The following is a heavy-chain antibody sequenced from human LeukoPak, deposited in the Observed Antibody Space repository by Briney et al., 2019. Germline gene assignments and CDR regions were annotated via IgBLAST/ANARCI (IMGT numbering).Heavy chain of an antibody. D-gene: IGHD1-26*01. J-gene: IGHJ4*02. CDR2: IYPGDSET. V-gene: IGHV5-51*01. CDR1: GYSFTNYW. CDR3: ARRNSGSRFDY. Sequence: GESLKISCKGSGYSFTNYWIGWVRQLPGKGLECMGIIYPGDSETIYSPSFQGQVTISPDKSISTAYLQWSSLKASDTAIYYYARRNSGSRFDYWGQGILVTVSS.